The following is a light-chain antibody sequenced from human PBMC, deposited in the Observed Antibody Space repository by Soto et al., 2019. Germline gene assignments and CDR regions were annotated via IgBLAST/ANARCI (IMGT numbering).Light chain of an antibody. CDR1: QSVLYSSNNKNY. V-gene: IGKV4-1*01. CDR2: WAS. CDR3: QQYFSFPWT. Sequence: DIVMTQSLDSLAVSPGERATINCKSSQSVLYSSNNKNYLAWYQQRPGQPPNLLIYWASTRESGVPDRFSGSGSGTDFTLTISRLQAEDVAIYYCQQYFSFPWTFGQGTKVEIK. J-gene: IGKJ1*01.